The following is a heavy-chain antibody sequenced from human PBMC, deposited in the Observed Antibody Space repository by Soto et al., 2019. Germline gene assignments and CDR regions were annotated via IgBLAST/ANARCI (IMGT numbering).Heavy chain of an antibody. CDR1: GDSISTYY. D-gene: IGHD1-1*01. CDR3: ARLQLVQKVIDY. J-gene: IGHJ4*02. CDR2: IFYSGGT. Sequence: PSETLSLTCTVSGDSISTYYCSWIRQPPGKGLQWIGYIFYSGGTAYNPSLKSRVTISLDMSKKQISLKLSSVTTADTATYFCARLQLVQKVIDYWGQGTLVTVSS. V-gene: IGHV4-59*01.